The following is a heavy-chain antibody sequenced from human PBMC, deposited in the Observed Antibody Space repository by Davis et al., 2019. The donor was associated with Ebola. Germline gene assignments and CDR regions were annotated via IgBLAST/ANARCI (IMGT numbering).Heavy chain of an antibody. CDR2: VYNSGGT. CDR3: ARHPASGSNTYYYYIDI. J-gene: IGHJ6*03. CDR1: GGSISSSSYY. Sequence: SETLSLTCTVSGGSISSSSYYWGWIRQPPGKGLEWIGSVYNSGGTFYNSSLRSRLTISVDTSKNQFSLKLRSVTAADTAAYFCARHPASGSNTYYYYIDIWGKGTTVTVSS. D-gene: IGHD1-26*01. V-gene: IGHV4-39*01.